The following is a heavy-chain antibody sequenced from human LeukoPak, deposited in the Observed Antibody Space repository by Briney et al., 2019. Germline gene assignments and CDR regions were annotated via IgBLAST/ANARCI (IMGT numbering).Heavy chain of an antibody. D-gene: IGHD3-10*01. CDR2: INHSGST. J-gene: IGHJ4*02. V-gene: IGHV4-34*08. Sequence: PGGSLRLSCAASGFTFNNYGMHWVRQAPGKGLEWIGEINHSGSTNYNPSLKSRVTISVDTTKNQFSLKLSSVTAADTAVYYCARISIDGSGSYKLGYWGQGTLVTVSS. CDR3: ARISIDGSGSYKLGY. CDR1: GFTFNNYG.